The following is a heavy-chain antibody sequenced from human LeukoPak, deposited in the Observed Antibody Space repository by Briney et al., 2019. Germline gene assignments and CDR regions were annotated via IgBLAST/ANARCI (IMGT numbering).Heavy chain of an antibody. CDR2: ISSGSSYK. V-gene: IGHV3-21*06. J-gene: IGHJ6*04. CDR1: GITFSSFT. CDR3: AELGITMIGGV. D-gene: IGHD3-10*02. Sequence: PGGSLRLSCAASGITFSSFTVNWVRQAPGKGLEWASSISSGSSYKYYADSVKGRFTISRDNANNSLYLQMNSLRAEDTAVYYCAELGITMIGGVWGKGTTVTISS.